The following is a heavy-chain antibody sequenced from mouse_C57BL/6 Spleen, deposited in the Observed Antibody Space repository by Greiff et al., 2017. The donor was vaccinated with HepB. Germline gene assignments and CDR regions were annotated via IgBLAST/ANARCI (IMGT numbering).Heavy chain of an antibody. J-gene: IGHJ4*01. CDR2: IDPENGDT. D-gene: IGHD1-1*02. CDR3: TTMGVGGY. CDR1: GFNIKDDY. Sequence: EVQLQQSGAELVRPGASVKLSCTASGFNIKDDYMHWVKQRPEQGLEWIGWIDPENGDTEYAAKFQGKATITADTSSNTAYLQLSSLTSEDTAVYYWTTMGVGGYWGQGTSVTVSS. V-gene: IGHV14-4*01.